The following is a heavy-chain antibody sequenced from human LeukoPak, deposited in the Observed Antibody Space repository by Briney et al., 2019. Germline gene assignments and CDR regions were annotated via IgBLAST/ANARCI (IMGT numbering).Heavy chain of an antibody. J-gene: IGHJ4*01. V-gene: IGHV3-30*04. CDR1: GFTFSSYA. CDR2: ISYDGSNK. Sequence: GGSLRLSCTASGFTFSSYAMHWVRQAPGKGLEWVAVISYDGSNKYYADSVKGRFTISRDNSKNTLYLQMNSLRAEDTAVYYCARDSRRDDSSGYYGVYWGQEPWSPSPQ. D-gene: IGHD3-22*01. CDR3: ARDSRRDDSSGYYGVY.